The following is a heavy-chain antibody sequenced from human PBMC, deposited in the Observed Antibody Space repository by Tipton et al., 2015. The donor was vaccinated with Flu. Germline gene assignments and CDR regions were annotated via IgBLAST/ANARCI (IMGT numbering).Heavy chain of an antibody. D-gene: IGHD3-9*01. V-gene: IGHV4-31*03. CDR1: GGSISSGGYY. CDR2: IYYSGST. CDR3: ARGGDYDILAD. Sequence: TLSLTCTVSGGSISSGGYYWSWIRQHPGKGLEWIGYIYYSGSTYYNPSLKSRVTISVDTSKNQFSLKLSPVTAADTAVYYCARGGDYDILADWGQGTLVTVSS. J-gene: IGHJ4*02.